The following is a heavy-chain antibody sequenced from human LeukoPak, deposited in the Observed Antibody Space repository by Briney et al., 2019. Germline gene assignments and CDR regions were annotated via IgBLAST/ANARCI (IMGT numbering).Heavy chain of an antibody. Sequence: GGSLRLSCVASGFIFSTYDMHWVRQTPGKGQEWLAVTWYDGRNKFADSVKGRFTISRDRSKNTLYLHMNGLGADDTAVYYCARENVAVVVHAFDLWGQGTMVTVSS. V-gene: IGHV3-33*01. CDR2: TWYDGRNK. J-gene: IGHJ3*01. D-gene: IGHD3-3*01. CDR3: ARENVAVVVHAFDL. CDR1: GFIFSTYD.